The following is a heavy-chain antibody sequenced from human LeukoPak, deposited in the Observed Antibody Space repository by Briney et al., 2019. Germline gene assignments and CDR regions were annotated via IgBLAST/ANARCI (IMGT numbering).Heavy chain of an antibody. CDR1: GFTFSSYS. CDR2: ISSSSSYI. Sequence: GGSLRLSCAASGFTFSSYSMNWVRQAPGKGLEGVSSISSSSSYIYYAGSGKGRFTISRDNAKNSLYLQMNSLRAEDTAVYYCARDNDLLRYFDWPLDYWGQGTLVTVSS. D-gene: IGHD3-9*01. J-gene: IGHJ4*02. CDR3: ARDNDLLRYFDWPLDY. V-gene: IGHV3-21*01.